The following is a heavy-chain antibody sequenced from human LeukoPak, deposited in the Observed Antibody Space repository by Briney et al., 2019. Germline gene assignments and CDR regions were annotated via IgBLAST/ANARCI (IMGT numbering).Heavy chain of an antibody. CDR2: ISGSGGST. J-gene: IGHJ4*02. D-gene: IGHD5-12*01. Sequence: GGSLRLSSAASGFTFSSYAMSWVRQAPGKGLEWVSAISGSGGSTYYADSMKGRFTISRDNSKNTLYLQMNRLRVEDTAVYYCACTPDIGARTPNYWGQGTLVTVSS. CDR3: ACTPDIGARTPNY. V-gene: IGHV3-23*01. CDR1: GFTFSSYA.